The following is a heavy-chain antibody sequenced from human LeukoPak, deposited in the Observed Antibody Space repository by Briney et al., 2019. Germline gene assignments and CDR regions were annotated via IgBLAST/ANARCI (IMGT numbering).Heavy chain of an antibody. D-gene: IGHD2-2*01. J-gene: IGHJ4*02. V-gene: IGHV3-21*01. CDR2: ISSSSSYI. CDR3: ASFMQPGDIVVVPAALDY. CDR1: GFTFSSYS. Sequence: GGSLRLSCAASGFTFSSYSMNWVRQAPGKGLEWVSSISSSSSYIYYADSVKGRFTISRDNAKNSLYLQMNSLRAEDTAVYYCASFMQPGDIVVVPAALDYWGQGTLVTVSS.